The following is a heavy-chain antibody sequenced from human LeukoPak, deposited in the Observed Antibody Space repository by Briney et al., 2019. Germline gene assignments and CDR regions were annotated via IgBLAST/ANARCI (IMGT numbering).Heavy chain of an antibody. D-gene: IGHD6-19*01. Sequence: XWMNPNSGNTGYAQKFQGRVTVTRNTSISTAYMELSSLRSEDTAVYYCARDRGQWLLNWFDPWGQGTLVTVSS. J-gene: IGHJ5*02. CDR2: MNPNSGNT. CDR3: ARDRGQWLLNWFDP. V-gene: IGHV1-8*01.